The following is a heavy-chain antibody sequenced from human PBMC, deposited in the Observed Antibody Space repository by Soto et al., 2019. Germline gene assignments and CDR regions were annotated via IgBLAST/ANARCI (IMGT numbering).Heavy chain of an antibody. D-gene: IGHD2-21*02. CDR1: GYPFNTYY. CDR3: ARGGHIAVVTDSFDS. V-gene: IGHV1-46*02. J-gene: IGHJ4*02. CDR2: IHPSGGGS. Sequence: SVKVTCKSSGYPFNTYYLRWVRQAPGQGLEWMGMIHPSGGGSTYAQKFLGRVTMTMDSSTSTVFMELTSLRSADTAVYYCARGGHIAVVTDSFDSWGQGTLVTVSS.